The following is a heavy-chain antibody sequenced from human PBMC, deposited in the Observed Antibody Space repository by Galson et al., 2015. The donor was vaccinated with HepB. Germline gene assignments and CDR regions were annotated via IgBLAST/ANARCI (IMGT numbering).Heavy chain of an antibody. CDR1: GFTFSSYG. Sequence: SLRLSCAASGFTFSSYGMTWVRQAPGKGLEWVSSISGSGGSTFYTDSVKGRFTISRDNFKNTLYLRMNSLRAEDTAVYYCAKAAKDCNSNSCYGGKGFDYWGQGTLVTVSS. CDR2: ISGSGGST. V-gene: IGHV3-23*01. J-gene: IGHJ4*02. CDR3: AKAAKDCNSNSCYGGKGFDY. D-gene: IGHD2/OR15-2a*01.